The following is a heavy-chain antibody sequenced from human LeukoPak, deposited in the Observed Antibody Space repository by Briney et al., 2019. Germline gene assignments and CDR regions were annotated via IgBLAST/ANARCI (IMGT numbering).Heavy chain of an antibody. Sequence: PSETLSLTCTVSGGSISGYYWSWIRQPAGKALEWIGRIHTSGTTNYNPSLKSRVAMSVDTSKSQFSLKLNSVTAADTAVYYCARGGTYPDYWGQGTLVTVSS. D-gene: IGHD2-15*01. CDR2: IHTSGTT. CDR1: GGSISGYY. J-gene: IGHJ4*02. CDR3: ARGGTYPDY. V-gene: IGHV4-4*07.